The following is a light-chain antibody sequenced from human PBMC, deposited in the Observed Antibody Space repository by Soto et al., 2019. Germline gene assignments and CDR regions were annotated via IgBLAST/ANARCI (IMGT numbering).Light chain of an antibody. CDR1: QSISRF. J-gene: IGKJ5*01. Sequence: DIQMSQSPATLSASVGDRVTITCRASQSISRFLAWYQQKPGKAPKLLIYDASSLESGVPSRFSGSGSGTDFTLTISSLQPEDFATYYCQQANSFPITFGQGTRLEI. V-gene: IGKV1-5*01. CDR2: DAS. CDR3: QQANSFPIT.